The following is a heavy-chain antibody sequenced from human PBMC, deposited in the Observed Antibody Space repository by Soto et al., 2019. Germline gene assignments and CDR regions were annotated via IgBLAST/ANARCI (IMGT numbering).Heavy chain of an antibody. D-gene: IGHD2-15*01. V-gene: IGHV3-7*03. CDR3: ARVAAALFGAFDI. Sequence: GGSLRLSCAASGFTFSSYWMSWVRQAPGKGLEWVANIKQDGSEKYYVDSVKGRFTISRDNAKNSLYLQMNSLRAEDTAVYYCARVAAALFGAFDIWGQGTMVTVSS. CDR2: IKQDGSEK. J-gene: IGHJ3*02. CDR1: GFTFSSYW.